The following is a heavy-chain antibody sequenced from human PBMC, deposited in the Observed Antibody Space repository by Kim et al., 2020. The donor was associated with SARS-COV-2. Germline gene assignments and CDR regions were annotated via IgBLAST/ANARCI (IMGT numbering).Heavy chain of an antibody. Sequence: NPSLKSRVTISVDTSKNQFSLSLSSVTAADTAVYYCARRGYYDSSGYFKYWGQGTLVTVSS. CDR3: ARRGYYDSSGYFKY. V-gene: IGHV4-39*01. D-gene: IGHD3-22*01. J-gene: IGHJ1*01.